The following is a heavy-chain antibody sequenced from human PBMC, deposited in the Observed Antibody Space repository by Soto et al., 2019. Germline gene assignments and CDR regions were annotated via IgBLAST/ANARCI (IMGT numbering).Heavy chain of an antibody. CDR1: GYSFSDYW. J-gene: IGHJ5*02. CDR3: ARQFRLGYCSSTSCYDLFWFDP. D-gene: IGHD2-2*01. V-gene: IGHV5-51*01. CDR2: IYPGGSET. Sequence: GESLKISCKGSGYSFSDYWIGWVRQMPGKGLEWMGIIYPGGSETRYSPSFRGQVTISADKSISTAYLQWSSLKASDTAMYYCARQFRLGYCSSTSCYDLFWFDPWGQGTLVTVSS.